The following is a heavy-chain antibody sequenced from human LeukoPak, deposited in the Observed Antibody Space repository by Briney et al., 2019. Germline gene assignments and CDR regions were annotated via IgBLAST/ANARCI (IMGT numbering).Heavy chain of an antibody. CDR2: IYYSGST. J-gene: IGHJ4*02. Sequence: SETLSLTCTVSGGSISSSSYYWGWIRQPPGKGLEWIGSIYYSGSTYYNPSLKSRVTISVDTSKNQFSLKLSSVTAAGTAVYYCARQGGYDPTYDYWGQGTLVTVSS. D-gene: IGHD5-12*01. CDR1: GGSISSSSYY. V-gene: IGHV4-39*01. CDR3: ARQGGYDPTYDY.